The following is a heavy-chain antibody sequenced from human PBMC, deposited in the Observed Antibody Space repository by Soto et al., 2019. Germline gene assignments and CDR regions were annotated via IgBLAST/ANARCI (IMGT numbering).Heavy chain of an antibody. CDR3: TRQYSSSWYDAFDI. V-gene: IGHV3-73*01. Sequence: GESLKISCAASGFTFSGSAMHWVRQASGKGLEWVGRIRSKANSYATAYAASVKGRFTISRDDSKNTAYLQMNSLKTEDTAVYYCTRQYSSSWYDAFDIWGQGTMVTVSS. D-gene: IGHD6-13*01. J-gene: IGHJ3*02. CDR2: IRSKANSYAT. CDR1: GFTFSGSA.